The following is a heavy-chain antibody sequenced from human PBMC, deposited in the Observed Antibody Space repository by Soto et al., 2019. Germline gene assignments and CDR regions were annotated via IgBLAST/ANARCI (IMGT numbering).Heavy chain of an antibody. Sequence: QVQLQESGPGLVKPSETLSLTCTVSGGSINSYYWGWIRQPPGKGLEWIGYIHYSGSTNYNPSLKSRVTISVDTPKNQFSLKVNSMTAADTAVYYCARGGLAARKGRWFDPWGQETLVTVSS. CDR3: ARGGLAARKGRWFDP. CDR1: GGSINSYY. CDR2: IHYSGST. J-gene: IGHJ5*02. V-gene: IGHV4-59*01. D-gene: IGHD6-6*01.